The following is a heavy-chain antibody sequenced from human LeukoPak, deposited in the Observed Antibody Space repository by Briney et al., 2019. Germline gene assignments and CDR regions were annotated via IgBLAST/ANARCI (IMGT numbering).Heavy chain of an antibody. CDR1: GFTFNIFS. CDR2: IISDSAVT. D-gene: IGHD3-9*01. CDR3: ARDPMKYDILTGFYS. Sequence: PGGSLSLSCAASGFTFNIFSVSWVRQAPGKGLEWVSSIISDSAVTHYADSVRGRFTVSRDNAKNSVYLQMTGLKVDDTAIYYCARDPMKYDILTGFYSWGQGVLVTVSS. V-gene: IGHV3-21*01. J-gene: IGHJ4*02.